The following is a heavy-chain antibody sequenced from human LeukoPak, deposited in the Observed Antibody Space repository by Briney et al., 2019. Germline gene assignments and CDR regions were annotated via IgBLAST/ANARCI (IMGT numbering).Heavy chain of an antibody. CDR1: GFTFSSYS. CDR2: ISSSSSYI. J-gene: IGHJ6*03. Sequence: GGSLRLSCAASGFTFSSYSMNWGRQAPGKGLEWVSSISSSSSYIYYADSVKGRFTISRDNAKNSLYLQMNSLRAEDTAVYYCAKGGGYEAQYYYYYLDVWGKGTTVTISS. V-gene: IGHV3-21*01. CDR3: AKGGGYEAQYYYYYLDV. D-gene: IGHD5-12*01.